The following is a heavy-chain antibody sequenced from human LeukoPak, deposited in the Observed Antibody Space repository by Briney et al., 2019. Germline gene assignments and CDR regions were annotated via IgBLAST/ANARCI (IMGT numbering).Heavy chain of an antibody. Sequence: GGSLRLSCAASGFTFSSYGMHWVRQAPGKGLEWVANIKQDGSEKYYVDSVKGRFTISRDNAKNSLYLQMNSLRAEDTAVYYCASFEERSDYFDYWGQGTLVTVSS. CDR1: GFTFSSYG. J-gene: IGHJ4*02. D-gene: IGHD3-10*01. V-gene: IGHV3-7*01. CDR2: IKQDGSEK. CDR3: ASFEERSDYFDY.